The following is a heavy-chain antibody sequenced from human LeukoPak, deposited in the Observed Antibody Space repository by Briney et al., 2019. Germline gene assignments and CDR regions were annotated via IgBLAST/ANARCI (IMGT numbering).Heavy chain of an antibody. V-gene: IGHV3-53*01. Sequence: GGSLRLSCAASGFTFSSNYMSWVRQAPGKGLEWVSVIYSGGSTYYADSVKGRFTISRDNSKNTLDLQKNSLRAEDPAVYYCAREYYYGSGSYGWGQGTLVTVSS. CDR1: GFTFSSNY. J-gene: IGHJ4*02. D-gene: IGHD3-10*01. CDR2: IYSGGST. CDR3: AREYYYGSGSYG.